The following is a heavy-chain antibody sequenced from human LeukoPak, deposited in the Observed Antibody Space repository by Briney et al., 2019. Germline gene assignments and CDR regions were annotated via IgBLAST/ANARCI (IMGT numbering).Heavy chain of an antibody. J-gene: IGHJ4*02. CDR1: GFTVSSNY. CDR3: ARSSAPLQVGDFDY. Sequence: PGGSLRLSCAASGFTVSSNYMSWVRQAPGKGLEWASVIYSGGSTYYADSVKGRLTISRDNSKNTVYLQMNSLRAEDTAVYYCARSSAPLQVGDFDYWGQGTLVTVSS. CDR2: IYSGGST. V-gene: IGHV3-66*01. D-gene: IGHD1-26*01.